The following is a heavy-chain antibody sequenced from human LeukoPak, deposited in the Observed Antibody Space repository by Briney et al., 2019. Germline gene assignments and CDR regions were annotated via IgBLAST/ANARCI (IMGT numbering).Heavy chain of an antibody. D-gene: IGHD3/OR15-3a*01. CDR3: AKDWTGTKPFDL. CDR1: GGSFSGYY. CDR2: ISGSGAKT. J-gene: IGHJ2*01. Sequence: RASETLSLTCAVYGGSFSGYYWSWIRQPPGKGLEWVSSISGSGAKTYYADSVKGRFTISRDNSKNTLYLQMNSLRAEDTAVYYCAKDWTGTKPFDLWGRGTLVTVSS. V-gene: IGHV3-23*01.